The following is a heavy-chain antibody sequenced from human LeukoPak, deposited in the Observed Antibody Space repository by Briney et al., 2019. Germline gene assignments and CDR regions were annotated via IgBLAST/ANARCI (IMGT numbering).Heavy chain of an antibody. CDR1: GGSISSSSYY. CDR3: ARARLLRSKAARNYYYYYMDV. J-gene: IGHJ6*03. D-gene: IGHD6-6*01. V-gene: IGHV4-39*07. CDR2: IYYSGST. Sequence: PSETLSLTCTVSGGSISSSSYYWGWIRQPPGKGLEWIGSIYYSGSTYYNPSLKSRVTISVDTSKNQFSLKLSSVTAADTAVYYCARARLLRSKAARNYYYYYMDVWGKGTTVTVSS.